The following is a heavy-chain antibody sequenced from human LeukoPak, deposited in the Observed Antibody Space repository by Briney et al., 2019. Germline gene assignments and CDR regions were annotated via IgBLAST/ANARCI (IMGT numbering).Heavy chain of an antibody. CDR1: GYTFTGYY. D-gene: IGHD2-2*01. Sequence: ASVKVSCKASGYTFTGYYMHWVRQAPGQGLEWMGWINPNSGGTNYAQKSQGRVTMTRDTSISTAYMELSRLRSDDTAVYYCASDIVVVPAAPTTFGYWGQGTLVTVSS. CDR2: INPNSGGT. J-gene: IGHJ4*02. CDR3: ASDIVVVPAAPTTFGY. V-gene: IGHV1-2*02.